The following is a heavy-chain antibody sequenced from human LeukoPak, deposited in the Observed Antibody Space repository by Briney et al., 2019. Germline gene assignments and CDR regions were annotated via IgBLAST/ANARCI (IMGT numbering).Heavy chain of an antibody. Sequence: GGSLRLSCEASGFTFGSHAMYWVRQAPGKGLEWVAGIFGSGGSPHYADPVKGRFTISRDNSRNTVYLQINSLRAEDTAVYYCGKTTVGYSSGQRPAWPVDYWGQGTLVTVSS. CDR1: GFTFGSHA. D-gene: IGHD5-18*01. CDR2: IFGSGGSP. CDR3: GKTTVGYSSGQRPAWPVDY. J-gene: IGHJ4*02. V-gene: IGHV3-23*01.